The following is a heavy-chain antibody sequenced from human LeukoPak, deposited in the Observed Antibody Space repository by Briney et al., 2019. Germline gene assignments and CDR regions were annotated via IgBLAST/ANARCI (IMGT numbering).Heavy chain of an antibody. CDR2: LKQDGSET. Sequence: GGSLRLSCAASGFIFSNYWMSWVRQAPGKGLEWVANLKQDGSETDYVGSLKGRFTISRDNAKNSLYLQMNSLRAEDTAVYYCARVSSKATVRGLITKKNYYYYYMDVWGKGTTVTISS. J-gene: IGHJ6*03. CDR3: ARVSSKATVRGLITKKNYYYYYMDV. D-gene: IGHD3-10*01. CDR1: GFIFSNYW. V-gene: IGHV3-7*01.